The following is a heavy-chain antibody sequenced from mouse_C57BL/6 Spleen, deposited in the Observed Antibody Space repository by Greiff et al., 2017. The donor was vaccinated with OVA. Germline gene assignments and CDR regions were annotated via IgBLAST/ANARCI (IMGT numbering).Heavy chain of an antibody. CDR3: ARDDYDFDY. J-gene: IGHJ2*01. CDR2: ISDGGSYT. V-gene: IGHV5-4*01. D-gene: IGHD2-4*01. Sequence: VMLVESGGGLVKPGGSLKLSCAASGFTFSSYAMSWVRQTPEKRLEWVATISDGGSYTYYPDNVKGRFTSSRDNAKNNLYLQMSHLKSEDTAMYYCARDDYDFDYWGQGTTLTVSS. CDR1: GFTFSSYA.